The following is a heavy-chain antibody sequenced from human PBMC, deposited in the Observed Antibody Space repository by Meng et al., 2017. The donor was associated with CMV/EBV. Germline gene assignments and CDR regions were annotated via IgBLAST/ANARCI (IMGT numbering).Heavy chain of an antibody. CDR2: IRSKANSYAT. J-gene: IGHJ6*02. Sequence: GESLKISCAASGFTFSGSAMHWDRQASGKGLEWVGRIRSKANSYATAYAASVKGRFTISRDDSKNTAYLQMNSLKTEDTAVYYCTRPNAYYDFWSGYGMGYYYYGMDVWGQGTTVTVSS. CDR1: GFTFSGSA. V-gene: IGHV3-73*01. CDR3: TRPNAYYDFWSGYGMGYYYYGMDV. D-gene: IGHD3-3*01.